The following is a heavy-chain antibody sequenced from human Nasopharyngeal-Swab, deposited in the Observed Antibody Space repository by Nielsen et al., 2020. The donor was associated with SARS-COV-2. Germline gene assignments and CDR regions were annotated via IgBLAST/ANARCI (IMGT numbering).Heavy chain of an antibody. Sequence: ASVKVSCKASGYTLSTYAMYWVRQAPGQRPEFMGWINAGRGNTYYSQRFQGRVHISRDTSANTVYMELNRLRSEDTAVYYCARVPAVAASRIDYWGQGTLVTVSS. CDR1: GYTLSTYA. CDR2: INAGRGNT. CDR3: ARVPAVAASRIDY. J-gene: IGHJ4*02. D-gene: IGHD6-19*01. V-gene: IGHV1-3*01.